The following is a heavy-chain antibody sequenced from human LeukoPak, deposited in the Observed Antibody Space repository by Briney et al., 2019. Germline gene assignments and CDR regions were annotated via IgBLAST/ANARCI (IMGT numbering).Heavy chain of an antibody. Sequence: PGGSLRLSCAASGFTFSSYGMNWVRQAPGKGLEWVAVIANDGINKFYVDSLRGRFSISRDNSKNTLYLQMNSLRPEDTAVYYCAKDEYYGSGTYPDYWGQGTLVTVSS. V-gene: IGHV3-30*18. D-gene: IGHD3-10*01. CDR3: AKDEYYGSGTYPDY. J-gene: IGHJ4*02. CDR2: IANDGINK. CDR1: GFTFSSYG.